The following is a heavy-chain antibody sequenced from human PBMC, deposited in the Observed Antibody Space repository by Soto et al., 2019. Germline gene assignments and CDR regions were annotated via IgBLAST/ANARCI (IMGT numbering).Heavy chain of an antibody. V-gene: IGHV4-38-2*02. J-gene: IGHJ5*02. Sequence: ETLSLTCSVSGFSISSGYFWCWIRQPPGKGPEWLGSIYHSGTTYYNTSVKGRVTISVDTSKNQFSLKMSSVTAAATAVYYCARDSSGNYWFDPWGQGTLVTVYS. D-gene: IGHD3-22*01. CDR2: IYHSGTT. CDR3: ARDSSGNYWFDP. CDR1: GFSISSGYF.